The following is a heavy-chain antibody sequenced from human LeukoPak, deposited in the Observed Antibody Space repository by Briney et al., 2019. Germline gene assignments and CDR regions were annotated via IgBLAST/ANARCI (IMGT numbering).Heavy chain of an antibody. V-gene: IGHV3-73*01. CDR2: IRTKVDSYAT. CDR1: GFIFSDFA. Sequence: GGSLRLPCAASGFIFSDFAMHWVRQASGKGPEWVGRIRTKVDSYATTCAASVKGRFTVSRDDSKNTAYLEMNSLKSEDTAVYYCARPSSGFHFCGQGTLVTVSS. D-gene: IGHD3-22*01. CDR3: ARPSSGFHF. J-gene: IGHJ4*02.